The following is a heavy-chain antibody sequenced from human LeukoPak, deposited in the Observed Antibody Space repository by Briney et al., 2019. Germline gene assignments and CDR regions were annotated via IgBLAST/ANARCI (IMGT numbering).Heavy chain of an antibody. V-gene: IGHV5-51*01. Sequence: GESLKISCKGSGYTFTNYWIGWVRQMPGKGLEWMGIMYPGDSDTRYSPSFQGQVTISADKSVSTTYLQWSSLKAPDTAMYYCAASTYGSGAYVGFDSWGQGTLVSVSS. J-gene: IGHJ4*02. D-gene: IGHD3-10*01. CDR3: AASTYGSGAYVGFDS. CDR1: GYTFTNYW. CDR2: MYPGDSDT.